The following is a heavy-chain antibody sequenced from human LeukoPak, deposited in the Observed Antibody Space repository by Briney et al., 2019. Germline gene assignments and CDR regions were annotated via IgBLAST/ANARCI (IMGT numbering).Heavy chain of an antibody. Sequence: GGSLRLSCAASGFTFSNYGMHWVRQAPGKGLEGVAVISYDGSNKYYADSVKGRFTISRDNSKNTLYLQMNSLRVEDTAVYYCAKGSMGRCSGNSCYSVYWGQGTLVTVSA. D-gene: IGHD5-12*01. CDR2: ISYDGSNK. CDR1: GFTFSNYG. J-gene: IGHJ4*02. CDR3: AKGSMGRCSGNSCYSVY. V-gene: IGHV3-30*18.